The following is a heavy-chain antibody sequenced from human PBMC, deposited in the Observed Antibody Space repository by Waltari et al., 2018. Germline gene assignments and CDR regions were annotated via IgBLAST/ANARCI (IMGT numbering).Heavy chain of an antibody. Sequence: QVQLVQSGAEVKKTGSSVKVSCKASGGTFSSYAISWVRQAPGQGLEWMGWIIPIFGTANYAQKFQGRVTITADESTSTAYMALSSLRSEDTAVYYCAIKKYYYDSSGYFFFDYWGQGTLVTVSS. J-gene: IGHJ4*02. CDR2: IIPIFGTA. CDR3: AIKKYYYDSSGYFFFDY. V-gene: IGHV1-69*01. D-gene: IGHD3-22*01. CDR1: GGTFSSYA.